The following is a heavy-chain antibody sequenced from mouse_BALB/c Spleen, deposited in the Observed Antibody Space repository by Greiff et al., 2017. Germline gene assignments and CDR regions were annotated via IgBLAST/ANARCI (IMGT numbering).Heavy chain of an antibody. D-gene: IGHD2-1*01. CDR1: GFTFSSFG. J-gene: IGHJ4*01. V-gene: IGHV5-17*02. CDR3: ARGGGNYPYYAMDY. CDR2: ISSGSSTI. Sequence: EVQLQESGGGLVQPGGSRKLSCAASGFTFSSFGMHWVRQAPEKGLEWVAYISSGSSTIYYADTVKGRFTISRDNPKNTLFLQMTSLRSEDTAMYYCARGGGNYPYYAMDYWGQGTSVTVSS.